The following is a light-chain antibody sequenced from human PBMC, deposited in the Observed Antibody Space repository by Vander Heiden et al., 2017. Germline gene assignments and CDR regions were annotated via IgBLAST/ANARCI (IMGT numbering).Light chain of an antibody. J-gene: IGKJ2*01. V-gene: IGKV3-11*01. Sequence: EIVLTQSPATLSLSPGERATLSCRASQSTSADLAWYQQKPGQAPRLLIYDASNRATGIPARFSGSGSGTDFTLTISNLEPEDFAVYYCQQRNSWPRTFGQGTKVEI. CDR3: QQRNSWPRT. CDR2: DAS. CDR1: QSTSAD.